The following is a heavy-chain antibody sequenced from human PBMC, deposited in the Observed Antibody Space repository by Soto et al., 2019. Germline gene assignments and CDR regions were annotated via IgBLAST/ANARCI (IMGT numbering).Heavy chain of an antibody. CDR1: GGSISSSSYY. Sequence: QLQLQESGPGLVKPSETLSLTCTVSGGSISSSSYYWGWIRQPPGKGLEWIGSIYYSGSTYYNPSLKSRVTISVDTSKNQFSLKLSSVTAADTAVYYCASRAYYYDSSGYQGLVDWGQGTLVTVSS. CDR2: IYYSGST. J-gene: IGHJ4*02. CDR3: ASRAYYYDSSGYQGLVD. D-gene: IGHD3-22*01. V-gene: IGHV4-39*01.